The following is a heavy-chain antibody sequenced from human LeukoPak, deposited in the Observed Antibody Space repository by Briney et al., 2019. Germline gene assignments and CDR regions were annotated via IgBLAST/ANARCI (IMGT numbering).Heavy chain of an antibody. CDR3: ARREPSGRYYIN. D-gene: IGHD1-26*01. CDR1: GFTVSSNY. Sequence: GGSLRLSCAAPGFTVSSNYMSWVRQAPGKGLEWVSVIYSSGSTYYADSVKGRFTISRDNSKNTLYLQMNSLRAEDTAVYYCARREPSGRYYINWGQGTLVTVSS. J-gene: IGHJ4*02. CDR2: IYSSGST. V-gene: IGHV3-53*01.